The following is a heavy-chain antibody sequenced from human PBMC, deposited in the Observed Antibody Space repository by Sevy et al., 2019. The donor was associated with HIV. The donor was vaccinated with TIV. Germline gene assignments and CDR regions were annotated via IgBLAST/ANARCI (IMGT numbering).Heavy chain of an antibody. CDR1: GFTFSRYS. V-gene: IGHV3-30*04. CDR3: ALERLSSDVAEYFQN. D-gene: IGHD1-1*01. Sequence: GGYLRLSCAASGFTFSRYSMHWVRQAPGKGLEWVATISFDASNKHYADSVKGRFTSSRDNFQNSLFLQMNSLRPEDTAVYYCALERLSSDVAEYFQNWGQGTLVIVSS. J-gene: IGHJ1*01. CDR2: ISFDASNK.